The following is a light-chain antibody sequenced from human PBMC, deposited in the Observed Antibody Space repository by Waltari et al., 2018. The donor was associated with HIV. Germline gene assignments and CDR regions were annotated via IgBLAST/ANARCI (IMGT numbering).Light chain of an antibody. J-gene: IGKJ3*01. CDR1: QSISSY. CDR2: SAS. Sequence: DSQMTQSPSSLSASVGDRVSITCRASQSISSYLNWYQQKPGKVPKLLIYSASTLQSGVPSRLSGSRSGTDFTLTINSLQPEDFATYYCQQSYSTPVTFGPGTKVEIK. V-gene: IGKV1-39*01. CDR3: QQSYSTPVT.